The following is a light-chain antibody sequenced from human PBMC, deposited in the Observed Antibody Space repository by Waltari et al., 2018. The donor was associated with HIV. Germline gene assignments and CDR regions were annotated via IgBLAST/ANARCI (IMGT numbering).Light chain of an antibody. CDR2: RNN. Sequence: QSVLTQPPSASGTPGQRVTISCSGSSSNIGSNYVFWYQQLPGTAPKLVIYRNNQRPTGVPDLCSGSKSGTSASLAISGLRSEDEADYYCAAWDDSLRGLVFGGGTKLTVL. V-gene: IGLV1-47*01. CDR3: AAWDDSLRGLV. J-gene: IGLJ3*02. CDR1: SSNIGSNY.